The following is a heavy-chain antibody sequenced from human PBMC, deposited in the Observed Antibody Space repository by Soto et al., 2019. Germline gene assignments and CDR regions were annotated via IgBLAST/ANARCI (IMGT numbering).Heavy chain of an antibody. Sequence: ELQLLESGGGLVQPGGSLRLSCAASGFTFSRYGMSWVRQAPGKGLEWVSGISGSGGSTYYADSVKGRFTISRDNSTNRLYLKMNGLRAEDTCVYYCAKGDRVVGSTRADYWGQGTLVTVSS. V-gene: IGHV3-23*01. CDR2: ISGSGGST. CDR1: GFTFSRYG. J-gene: IGHJ4*02. CDR3: AKGDRVVGSTRADY. D-gene: IGHD2-15*01.